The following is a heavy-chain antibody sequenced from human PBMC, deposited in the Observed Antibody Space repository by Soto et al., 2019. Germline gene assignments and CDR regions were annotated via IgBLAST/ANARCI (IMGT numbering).Heavy chain of an antibody. Sequence: ASVKVSCKASGYTFTSYGISWVRQAPGQGLEWMGWISAYNGNTNYAQKLQGRVTMTTDTSTSTAYMELRSLRSDDTAVYYCARDHGIVVVPAALWRTYYYYGMDVWGQGTTVTVSS. J-gene: IGHJ6*02. V-gene: IGHV1-18*01. CDR2: ISAYNGNT. D-gene: IGHD2-2*01. CDR3: ARDHGIVVVPAALWRTYYYYGMDV. CDR1: GYTFTSYG.